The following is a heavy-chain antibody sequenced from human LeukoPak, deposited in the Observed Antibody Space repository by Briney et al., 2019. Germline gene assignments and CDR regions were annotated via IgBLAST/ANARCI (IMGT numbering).Heavy chain of an antibody. D-gene: IGHD2-8*01. CDR1: GGSFSGYY. Sequence: WETLSLTCAVYGGSFSGYYWSWIRQPPGKGLEWIGEINHSGSTNYNPSLKSRVTISVDTSKNQFSLKLSSVTAADTAVYYCARGHCTNGVCYRYYYYYYMDVWGKGTTVTVSS. J-gene: IGHJ6*03. V-gene: IGHV4-34*01. CDR2: INHSGST. CDR3: ARGHCTNGVCYRYYYYYYMDV.